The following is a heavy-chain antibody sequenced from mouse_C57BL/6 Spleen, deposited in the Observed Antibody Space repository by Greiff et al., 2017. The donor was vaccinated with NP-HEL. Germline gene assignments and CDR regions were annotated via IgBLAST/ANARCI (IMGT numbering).Heavy chain of an antibody. CDR1: GYTFPRYW. D-gene: IGHD4-1*01. CDR2: INPSSGYT. J-gene: IGHJ2*01. V-gene: IGHV1-7*01. Sequence: QVQLQQSGAELANPGASVKLSCKASGYTFPRYWMHWVKQRPGPGLEWLGYINPSSGYTKYNQKFKDKATLTADKSSSTAYMQLSSLTYEDSAVYYCARNWDPFDYWGQGTTLTVSS. CDR3: ARNWDPFDY.